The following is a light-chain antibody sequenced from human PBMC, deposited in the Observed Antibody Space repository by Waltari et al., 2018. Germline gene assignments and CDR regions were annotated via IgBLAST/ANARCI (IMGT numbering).Light chain of an antibody. J-gene: IGKJ5*01. CDR3: MQARQSPII. Sequence: DIVMIQSPLSLPVPPGEPASISCRSSQSLYYNGYNFLEWYLQKPGQSPQLLIYVGSNRASGVPDRFSGSGSGTDFTLKISRVEAEDAGVYYCMQARQSPIIFGQGTRLEIK. CDR1: QSLYYNGYNF. V-gene: IGKV2-28*01. CDR2: VGS.